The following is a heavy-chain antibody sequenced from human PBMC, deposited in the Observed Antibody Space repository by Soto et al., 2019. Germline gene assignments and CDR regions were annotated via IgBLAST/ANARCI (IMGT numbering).Heavy chain of an antibody. D-gene: IGHD3-10*02. CDR3: AKDVRGIYAFDI. V-gene: IGHV3-23*01. CDR1: GFTVITYA. J-gene: IGHJ3*02. CDR2: ISGSGGKT. Sequence: LRXSFATSGFTVITYAMSWVRQASGKGLEWVSGISGSGGKTYYTDSVKGRFTISIDNSKNTLYLQMHSLSADDTAMYYCAKDVRGIYAFDIWGQGTMVTVSS.